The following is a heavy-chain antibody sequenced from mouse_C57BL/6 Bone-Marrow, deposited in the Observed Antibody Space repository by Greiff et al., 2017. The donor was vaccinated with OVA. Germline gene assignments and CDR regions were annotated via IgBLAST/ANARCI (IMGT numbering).Heavy chain of an antibody. D-gene: IGHD2-1*01. CDR3: ARKGDCNYVGVYAMDY. Sequence: VQLKQSGPELVKPGASVKISCKASGYSFTDYKMNWVKQSNGKSLEWIGVINPNYGTTSYNQKFKGKATLTVDQSSSTAYMQLNSLTSEDSAVYYCARKGDCNYVGVYAMDYWGQGTSVTGSS. CDR1: GYSFTDYK. CDR2: INPNYGTT. V-gene: IGHV1-39*01. J-gene: IGHJ4*01.